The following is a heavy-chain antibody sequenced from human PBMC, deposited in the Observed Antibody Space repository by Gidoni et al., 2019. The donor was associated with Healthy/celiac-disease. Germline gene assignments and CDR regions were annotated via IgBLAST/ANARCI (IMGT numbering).Heavy chain of an antibody. CDR1: GFTFSRYG. Sequence: QVQLVESGGGVVQPGRSLRLSCAASGFTFSRYGMHWVRQAPGKGLEWVAVIWYDGSNKYYADSVKGRFTISRDNSKNTLYLQMNSLRAEDTAVYYCARDNMVGIAAAGLDYWGQGTLVTVSS. CDR2: IWYDGSNK. CDR3: ARDNMVGIAAAGLDY. V-gene: IGHV3-33*01. D-gene: IGHD6-13*01. J-gene: IGHJ4*02.